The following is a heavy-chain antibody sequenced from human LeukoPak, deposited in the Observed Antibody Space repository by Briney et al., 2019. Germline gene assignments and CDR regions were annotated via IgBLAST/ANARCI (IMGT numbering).Heavy chain of an antibody. D-gene: IGHD2-21*01. J-gene: IGHJ5*02. CDR2: IYYSGST. CDR1: GGSLSSYY. Sequence: SETLSLTCTVSGGSLSSYYWHWIRQPPGKGLEWIGFIYYSGSTNYNPSLKSRVTISVDTSKNQVSLKLSSVTAADTAVYYCARSGAYGWFDPWGQGTLVTVSS. CDR3: ARSGAYGWFDP. V-gene: IGHV4-59*01.